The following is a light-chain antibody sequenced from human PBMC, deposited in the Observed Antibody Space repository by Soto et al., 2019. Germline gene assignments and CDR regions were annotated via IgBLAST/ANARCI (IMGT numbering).Light chain of an antibody. V-gene: IGKV3-20*01. Sequence: ENVLTQSPDTLSLSPGERATLSCWASQSITGNYLAWYQQKPGQAPRLLIYGASSRATGIPDRFSGSGSGTDFTLTISRLEPEDFAVYYCQQYGISPSWTFGQGTRVEIK. J-gene: IGKJ1*01. CDR1: QSITGNY. CDR2: GAS. CDR3: QQYGISPSWT.